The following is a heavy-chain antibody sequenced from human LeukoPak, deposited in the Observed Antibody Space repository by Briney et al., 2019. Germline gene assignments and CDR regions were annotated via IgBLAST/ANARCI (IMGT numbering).Heavy chain of an antibody. CDR2: IHSDGSTQ. CDR3: ARGSDFDYGSLVLDY. V-gene: IGHV3-30*02. Sequence: GGSLRLSCAASGFTFSGFGMHWVRQAPGKGLEWVAFIHSDGSTQYYADSVKGRFTISRDNSKNTLYLQMNSLRAEDTAVYYCARGSDFDYGSLVLDYWGQGTLVTVSS. J-gene: IGHJ4*02. D-gene: IGHD4-17*01. CDR1: GFTFSGFG.